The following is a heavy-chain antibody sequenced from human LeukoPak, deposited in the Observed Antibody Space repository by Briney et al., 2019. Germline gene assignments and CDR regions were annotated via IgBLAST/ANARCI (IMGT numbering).Heavy chain of an antibody. CDR3: ARGVEPLAANTLAY. CDR2: LYSDSNT. V-gene: IGHV3-53*01. J-gene: IGHJ4*02. Sequence: GGSLTLSCRVCGFTVSTNDMPWVGQAPAKGREWVSVLYSDSNTKYADSVQGRFTISRDNSKKTLYLAMNSLSPDDTAVYYCARGVEPLAANTLAYWGQGTLVTVSS. D-gene: IGHD1-14*01. CDR1: GFTVSTND.